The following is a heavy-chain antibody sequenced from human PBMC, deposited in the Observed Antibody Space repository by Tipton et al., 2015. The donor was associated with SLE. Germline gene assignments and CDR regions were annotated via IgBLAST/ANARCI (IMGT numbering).Heavy chain of an antibody. CDR3: ARGRQPAAFDI. J-gene: IGHJ3*02. V-gene: IGHV3-33*01. Sequence: RSLRLSCAASGFTFSSYGMHWVRQAPGKGLEWVAVIWYDGSNKYYADSVKGRFTISRDNSKNTLYLQMNSLRAEDTAVYYCARGRQPAAFDIWGQGTMVTVSS. D-gene: IGHD6-13*01. CDR1: GFTFSSYG. CDR2: IWYDGSNK.